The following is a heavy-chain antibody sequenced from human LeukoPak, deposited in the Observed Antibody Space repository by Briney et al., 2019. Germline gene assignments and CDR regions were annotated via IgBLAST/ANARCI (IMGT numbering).Heavy chain of an antibody. Sequence: PGGSLRLSCAASGFTFRDYTMNWVRQAPGKGLEWVSAISKSGTYIKYADSVKGRFTVSRDNAKNSLFLQMSSLRAEDTAVYYCATDRGWRTSGYYLYYFEYWGQGTLVTFSS. J-gene: IGHJ4*02. V-gene: IGHV3-21*01. D-gene: IGHD3-3*01. CDR1: GFTFRDYT. CDR2: ISKSGTYI. CDR3: ATDRGWRTSGYYLYYFEY.